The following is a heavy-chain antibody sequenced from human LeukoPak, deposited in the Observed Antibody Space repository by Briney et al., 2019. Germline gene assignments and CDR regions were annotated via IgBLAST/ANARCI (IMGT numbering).Heavy chain of an antibody. CDR1: GFSFDDYA. CDR2: ISWNSGSI. V-gene: IGHV3-9*01. CDR3: AEDNYGSGSYYPSFFDT. D-gene: IGHD3-10*01. J-gene: IGHJ5*02. Sequence: PGRSLRLSCAASGFSFDDYAMHWVRQGPGRGLEWVSGISWNSGSIGSADSVKGRFTTSRDNAKNSLYLQMNSLRAEDTALYYCAEDNYGSGSYYPSFFDTWGQGTLVTVSS.